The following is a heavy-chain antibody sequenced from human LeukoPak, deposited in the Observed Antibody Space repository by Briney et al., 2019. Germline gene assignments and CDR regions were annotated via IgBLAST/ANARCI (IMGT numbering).Heavy chain of an antibody. CDR2: INHSGST. CDR3: ASSPQRALDY. J-gene: IGHJ4*02. V-gene: IGHV4-34*01. CDR1: GGSFSGYY. Sequence: SETLSLTCAVYGGSFSGYYWSWIRQPPGKGQEWIGEINHSGSTNYNPSLKSRVTISVDTSKNQSSLKLSSVTAADTAVYYCASSPQRALDYWGQGTLVTVSS.